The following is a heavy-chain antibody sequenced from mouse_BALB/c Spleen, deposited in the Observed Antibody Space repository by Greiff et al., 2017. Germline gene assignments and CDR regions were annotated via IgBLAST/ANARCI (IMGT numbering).Heavy chain of an antibody. CDR2: IWSGGST. V-gene: IGHV2-2*02. CDR3: ARGGEVRRGFDV. Sequence: VKLQESGPGLVQPSQSLSITCTVSGFSLTSYGVHWVRQSPGKGLEWLGVIWSGGSTDYNAAFISRLSISKDNSKSQVFFKMNSLQANDTAIYCCARGGEVRRGFDVWGAGTTVTVSS. CDR1: GFSLTSYG. D-gene: IGHD2-14*01. J-gene: IGHJ1*01.